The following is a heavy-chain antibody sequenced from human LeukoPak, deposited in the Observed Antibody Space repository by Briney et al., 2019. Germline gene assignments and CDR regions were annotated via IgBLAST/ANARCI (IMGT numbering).Heavy chain of an antibody. CDR2: IYYSGST. V-gene: IGHV4-39*01. CDR3: ARNVSTGYFDY. D-gene: IGHD3-22*01. J-gene: IGHJ4*02. Sequence: SETLSLTCTVSGGSISSTTSYWGWIRQPPGKGLGWIGSIYYSGSTHYNPPLRSRITISVDTSKNQFYLQLRSVTAADTAVYYCARNVSTGYFDYWGQGTLVTVSS. CDR1: GGSISSTTSY.